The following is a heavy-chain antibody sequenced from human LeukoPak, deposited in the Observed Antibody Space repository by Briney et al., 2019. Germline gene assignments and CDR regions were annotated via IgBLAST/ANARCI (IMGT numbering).Heavy chain of an antibody. CDR2: IKSKTDGGTT. CDR1: GSTFSNAW. J-gene: IGHJ3*02. Sequence: AGGSLRLSCAASGSTFSNAWMSWVRQAPGEGLEWVGRIKSKTDGGTTDYAAPVKGRFTISRDDSKNTLYLQMNSLKTEDTAVYYCTTVTENGAFDIWGQGTMVTVSS. V-gene: IGHV3-15*01. D-gene: IGHD1-14*01. CDR3: TTVTENGAFDI.